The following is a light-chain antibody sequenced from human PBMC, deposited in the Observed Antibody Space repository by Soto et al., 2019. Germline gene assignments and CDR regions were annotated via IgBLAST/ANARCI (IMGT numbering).Light chain of an antibody. J-gene: IGLJ1*01. CDR3: CSYAGSYTFV. V-gene: IGLV2-11*01. CDR2: DVS. CDR1: SSDVGGYDF. Sequence: QSALTQPRSVSGSPGQSVTISCTGTSSDVGGYDFVSWFQHHPGKPPKLIMYDVSKRPSGVPDRFSGSKSGNTASLTISGLQAEDEAEYYCCSYAGSYTFVFGTGTKLTVL.